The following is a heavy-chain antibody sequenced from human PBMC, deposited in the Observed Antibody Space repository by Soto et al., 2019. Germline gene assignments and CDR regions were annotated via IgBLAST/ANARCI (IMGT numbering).Heavy chain of an antibody. V-gene: IGHV4-34*01. D-gene: IGHD6-13*01. CDR1: GGSFSGYY. Sequence: LSLTCAVYGGSFSGYYWSWIRQPPGKGLEWIGEINHSGSTNYNPSLKSRVTISVDTSKNQFSLKLSSVTAADTAVYYCARGVSSIPGYYYYYHGMDVWGQGTTVTVSS. CDR2: INHSGST. CDR3: ARGVSSIPGYYYYYHGMDV. J-gene: IGHJ6*02.